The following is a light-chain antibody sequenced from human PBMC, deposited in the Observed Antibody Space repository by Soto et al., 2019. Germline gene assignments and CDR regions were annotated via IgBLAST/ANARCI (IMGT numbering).Light chain of an antibody. CDR2: GNS. V-gene: IGLV1-40*01. CDR1: SCNIGEGYD. J-gene: IGLJ1*01. Sequence: QSVLTQPPAVPGAPGQRVAIFCTGSSCNIGEGYDVHWYQQLPGTAPKLLIYGNSNRPSGVPDRFSGSKSGTSASLAITGLQAVDEADYYCQSYDSSLSAFYVFGTGTKVTV. CDR3: QSYDSSLSAFYV.